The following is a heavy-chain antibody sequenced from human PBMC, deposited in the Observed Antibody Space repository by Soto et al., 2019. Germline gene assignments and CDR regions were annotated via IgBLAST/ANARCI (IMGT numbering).Heavy chain of an antibody. CDR1: GGTFSSYT. CDR3: ARGDPEYVAVANNWFDP. D-gene: IGHD6-19*01. Sequence: ASVKVSCKASGGTFSSYTISWVRQAPGQGLEWMGRIIPILGIANYAQKFQGRVTITADKSTSTAYMELSSLRSEDTAVYYCARGDPEYVAVANNWFDPWGQGTLVTVSS. CDR2: IIPILGIA. J-gene: IGHJ5*02. V-gene: IGHV1-69*02.